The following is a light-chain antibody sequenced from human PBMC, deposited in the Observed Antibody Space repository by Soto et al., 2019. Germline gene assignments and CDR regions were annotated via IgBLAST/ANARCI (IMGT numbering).Light chain of an antibody. CDR3: QQTYTTPRT. CDR2: ATS. Sequence: DTQMTQSPSSLSASVGDRISITCRASQTASNYVNWYQQKPGKAPTLLISATSTLQSGVPSRFRGSGSGTDFTLTITSLQPEDFAPYYCQQTYTTPRTFGQGTKVAIK. V-gene: IGKV1-39*01. J-gene: IGKJ1*01. CDR1: QTASNY.